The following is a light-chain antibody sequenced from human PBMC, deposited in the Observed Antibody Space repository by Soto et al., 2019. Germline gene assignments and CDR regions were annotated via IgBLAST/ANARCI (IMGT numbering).Light chain of an antibody. J-gene: IGKJ4*01. CDR2: GAS. CDR1: QSVSSN. CDR3: QQYNNWPPLT. Sequence: EIVMTQSPATLSVSPGERATLSCRASQSVSSNLAWYQQKPGQAPRLLLYGASTRATGITARFSGSGSGTEFSLTISSLQSTDFAVYYCQQYNNWPPLTFGGGTKVEIK. V-gene: IGKV3-15*01.